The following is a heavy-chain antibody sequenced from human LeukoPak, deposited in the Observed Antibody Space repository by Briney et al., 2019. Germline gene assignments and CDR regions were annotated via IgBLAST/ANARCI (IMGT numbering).Heavy chain of an antibody. Sequence: SGGSLRLSCEASGFTFITYAMSWVRQAPGKGLQRVSGISGTDSGTYYTDSVKGRFTISRDNSKNTVYLQIDSLRAEDTAVYYCAKCMSGSGVCLNFDSWGQGILVTVSS. CDR1: GFTFITYA. D-gene: IGHD2-21*02. V-gene: IGHV3-23*01. CDR3: AKCMSGSGVCLNFDS. CDR2: ISGTDSGT. J-gene: IGHJ4*02.